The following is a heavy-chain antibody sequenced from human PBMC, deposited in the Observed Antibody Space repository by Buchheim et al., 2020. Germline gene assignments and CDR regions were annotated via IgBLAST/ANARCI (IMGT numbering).Heavy chain of an antibody. CDR1: GFTFSSYG. Sequence: QVQLVESGGGVVQPGRSLRLSCAASGFTFSSYGMPWVRQAPGKGLEWVAVIWYDGSNKNYADSVKGRLTISRDNSKNTLYLQMNRLRAEDTAVDYCARSPRDYYYYGMDVWGQGTT. V-gene: IGHV3-33*01. CDR2: IWYDGSNK. J-gene: IGHJ6*02. CDR3: ARSPRDYYYYGMDV.